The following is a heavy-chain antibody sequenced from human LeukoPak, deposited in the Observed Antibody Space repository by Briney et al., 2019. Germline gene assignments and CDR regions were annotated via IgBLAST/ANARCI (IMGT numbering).Heavy chain of an antibody. CDR3: ARFSPFFDSSVHYLDY. Sequence: SETLSLTCTVSGGSISSSSYYWGWIRQPPGKGLEWIGSIYYSGSTYYNPSLKSRVTISVDTSKNQFSLKLNSVSAADSAVYYCARFSPFFDSSVHYLDYWGPGILVTVSS. CDR1: GGSISSSSYY. V-gene: IGHV4-39*01. J-gene: IGHJ4*02. D-gene: IGHD3-22*01. CDR2: IYYSGST.